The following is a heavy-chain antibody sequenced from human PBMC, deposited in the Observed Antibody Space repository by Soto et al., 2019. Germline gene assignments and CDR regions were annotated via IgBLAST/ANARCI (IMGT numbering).Heavy chain of an antibody. CDR3: ARHYDRSGYGFDP. CDR1: GYSFTSYW. D-gene: IGHD3-22*01. V-gene: IGHV5-51*01. Sequence: GESLKISCKGSGYSFTSYWIGWVRQMPGKGLEWMGIIYPGDSDTRYSPSFQGQVTISADKSISTAYLQWSSLKASDTAMYYCARHYDRSGYGFDPWGRGTLVTVSS. CDR2: IYPGDSDT. J-gene: IGHJ5*02.